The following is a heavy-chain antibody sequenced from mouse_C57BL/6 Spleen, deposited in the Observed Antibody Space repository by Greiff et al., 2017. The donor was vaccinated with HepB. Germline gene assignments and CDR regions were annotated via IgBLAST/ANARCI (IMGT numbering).Heavy chain of an antibody. V-gene: IGHV1-69*01. Sequence: QVQLQQPGAELVMPGASVKLSCKASGYTFTSYWMHWVKQRPGQGLEWIGEIDPSDSYTNYNQKFKGKSTLTVDKSSSTAYMQLSSLTSEDSAVYYCARDDGYSEFAYWGQGTLVTVSA. D-gene: IGHD2-3*01. CDR3: ARDDGYSEFAY. J-gene: IGHJ3*01. CDR2: IDPSDSYT. CDR1: GYTFTSYW.